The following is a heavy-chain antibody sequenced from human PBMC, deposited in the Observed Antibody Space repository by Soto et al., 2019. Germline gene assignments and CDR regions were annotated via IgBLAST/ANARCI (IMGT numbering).Heavy chain of an antibody. CDR3: TRARGRDIVVVVAATFGAFDI. CDR2: IRSKAYGGTT. J-gene: IGHJ3*02. Sequence: GVLRLSCTASGFTFGDYAMSWFRQAPGKGLEWVGFIRSKAYGGTTEYAASVKGRFTISRDDSKSIAYLQMNSLKTEDTAVYYCTRARGRDIVVVVAATFGAFDIWGQGTMVTVSS. CDR1: GFTFGDYA. V-gene: IGHV3-49*03. D-gene: IGHD2-15*01.